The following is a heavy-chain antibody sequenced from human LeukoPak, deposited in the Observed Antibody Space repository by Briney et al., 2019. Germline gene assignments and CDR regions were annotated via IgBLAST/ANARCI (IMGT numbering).Heavy chain of an antibody. Sequence: ASVKVSCEASGGTFSNYAISWVRQAPGQGLEWMGGIIPMSGTTNYAQKFQGRVTITADESTNTAYMALGSLRSEDTAVYYCAREQWLVPHRYYYYGMDVWGQGTTVTVSS. CDR2: IIPMSGTT. V-gene: IGHV1-69*13. D-gene: IGHD6-19*01. J-gene: IGHJ6*02. CDR3: AREQWLVPHRYYYYGMDV. CDR1: GGTFSNYA.